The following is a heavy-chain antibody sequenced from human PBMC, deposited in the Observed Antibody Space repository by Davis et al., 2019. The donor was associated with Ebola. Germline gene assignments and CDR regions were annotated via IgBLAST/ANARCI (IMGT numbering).Heavy chain of an antibody. CDR3: ARGGQQSYFDY. CDR1: GGTFSNYA. CDR2: IIPIFGTA. V-gene: IGHV1-69*13. Sequence: SVKVSCKASGGTFSNYAISWVRQGPGQGLEWMGGIIPIFGTANYAQKFQGRVTITADESTSTAYMELSSLRSEDTAVYYCARGGQQSYFDYWGQGTLVTVSS. J-gene: IGHJ4*02. D-gene: IGHD6-13*01.